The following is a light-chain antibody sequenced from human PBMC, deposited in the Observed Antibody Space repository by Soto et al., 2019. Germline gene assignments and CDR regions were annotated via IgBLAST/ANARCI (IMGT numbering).Light chain of an antibody. CDR2: KAS. CDR1: QTISSW. V-gene: IGKV1-5*03. J-gene: IGKJ1*01. CDR3: QHYNSYSEA. Sequence: DIPMTQSPSTLSGSVGDRVTIXWRASQTISSWLAWYQQKPGKAPKLLIYKASTLKSGVPSRFSGSGSGTEFTLTISSLQPDDFATYYCQHYNSYSEAFGQGTKVDIK.